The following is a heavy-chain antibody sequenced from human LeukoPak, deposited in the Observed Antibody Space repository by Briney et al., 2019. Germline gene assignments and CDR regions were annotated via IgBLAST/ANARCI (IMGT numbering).Heavy chain of an antibody. CDR1: GFTFDDYA. J-gene: IGHJ4*02. D-gene: IGHD6-19*01. CDR2: ISWNSGSI. CDR3: AKGSYSSGWYYFDY. Sequence: QAGRSLRLSCAASGFTFDDYAMHWVRQAPGKGLEWVSGISWNSGSIGYADSVKGRFTISRDNAKNSLYLQMNSLRAEDTALYYCAKGSYSSGWYYFDYWGQGTLVTVSS. V-gene: IGHV3-9*01.